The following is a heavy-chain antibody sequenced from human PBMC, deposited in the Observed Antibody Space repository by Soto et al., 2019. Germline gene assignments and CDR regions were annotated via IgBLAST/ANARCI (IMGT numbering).Heavy chain of an antibody. V-gene: IGHV3-30*18. CDR2: ISYDGSNK. CDR1: GFTFSSYG. Sequence: VQLVESGGGVVQPGRSLRLSCAASGFTFSSYGMHWVRQAPGKGLEWVAVISYDGSNKYYADSVKGRFTISRDNSKNTLYLQMNSLRAEDTAVYYCAKDHIVATIRRHYYYYMDVWGKGTTVTVSS. CDR3: AKDHIVATIRRHYYYYMDV. D-gene: IGHD5-12*01. J-gene: IGHJ6*03.